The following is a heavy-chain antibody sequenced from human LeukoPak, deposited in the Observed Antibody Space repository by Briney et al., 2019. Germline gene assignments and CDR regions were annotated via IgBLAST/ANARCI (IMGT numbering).Heavy chain of an antibody. CDR1: GFTFSAYW. V-gene: IGHV3-7*01. CDR3: ARLREIPVFGVVTKSTSYFDY. J-gene: IGHJ4*02. Sequence: GGSLRLSCEASGFTFSAYWMSWVRQAPGKGLEWVANIKQDGSQTYHADSVKGRFTISRDNAKNSLYLQMNSLRAEDTAVYYCARLREIPVFGVVTKSTSYFDYWGQGTLVTVSS. CDR2: IKQDGSQT. D-gene: IGHD3-3*01.